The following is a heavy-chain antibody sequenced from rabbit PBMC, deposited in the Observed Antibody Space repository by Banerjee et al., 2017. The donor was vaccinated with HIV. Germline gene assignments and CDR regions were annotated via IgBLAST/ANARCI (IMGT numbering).Heavy chain of an antibody. CDR2: IRTGDVWI. J-gene: IGHJ4*01. V-gene: IGHV1S45*01. CDR3: ARHDYASGWNGENL. Sequence: QEQLEESGGDLVKPGASLTLTCTASGFSFNNNYWICWVRQAPGKGLEWIACIRTGDVWIYYATWAKGRFTISKTSATTVTLQMTSLTGADTATYFCARHDYASGWNGENLWGPGTLVTVS. CDR1: GFSFNNNYW. D-gene: IGHD4-1*01.